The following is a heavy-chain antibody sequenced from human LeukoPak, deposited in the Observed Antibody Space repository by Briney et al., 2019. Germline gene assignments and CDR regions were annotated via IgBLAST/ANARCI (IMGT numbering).Heavy chain of an antibody. CDR2: ISSSSSYI. CDR3: ARAAEGDYEDY. Sequence: GGSLGLSCAASGFTFSSYSMNWVRQAPGKGLEWVSSISSSSSYIYYADSVKGRFTISRDNAKNSLYLQMNSLRAEDTAVYYCARAAEGDYEDYWGQGTLVTVSS. D-gene: IGHD4-17*01. J-gene: IGHJ4*02. CDR1: GFTFSSYS. V-gene: IGHV3-21*01.